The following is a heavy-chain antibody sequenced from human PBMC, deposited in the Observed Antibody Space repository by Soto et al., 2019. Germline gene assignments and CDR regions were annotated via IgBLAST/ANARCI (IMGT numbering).Heavy chain of an antibody. CDR3: ARAGRIAVAGKARPGAFDI. Sequence: LKISCKGSGYSFTSYWIGWVRQMPGKGLEWMGIIYPGDSDSRYSPSFQGQVTFSADKSASTAYLQWSSLKASDTAMYCYARAGRIAVAGKARPGAFDIWGQGTMVTVSS. V-gene: IGHV5-51*01. D-gene: IGHD6-19*01. CDR1: GYSFTSYW. J-gene: IGHJ3*02. CDR2: IYPGDSDS.